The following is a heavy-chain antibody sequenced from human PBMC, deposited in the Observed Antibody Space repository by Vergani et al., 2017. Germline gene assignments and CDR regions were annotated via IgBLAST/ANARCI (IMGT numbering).Heavy chain of an antibody. J-gene: IGHJ4*02. V-gene: IGHV3-33*01. Sequence: VQLVESGGGIVKPGGSLRLSCAASGFTFSSYGMHWVRQAPGKGLEWVAVIWYDGSNKYYADSVKGRFTISRDNSKNTLYLQMNSLRAEDTAVYYCSREGGGVVTLHYWGQGTLVTVSS. D-gene: IGHD3-3*01. CDR2: IWYDGSNK. CDR1: GFTFSSYG. CDR3: SREGGGVVTLHY.